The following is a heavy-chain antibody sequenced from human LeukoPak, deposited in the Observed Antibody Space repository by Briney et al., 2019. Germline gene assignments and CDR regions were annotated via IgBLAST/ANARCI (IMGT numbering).Heavy chain of an antibody. CDR3: ARGVVVAATEGFDY. Sequence: GASVKVSCKASGGTFNNYDISWVRQAPGQGLEWMGGIIPIFGTANYAQKFQGRVTIAADTSTSTAYMELSSLRSEGTAVYYCARGVVVAATEGFDYWGQGTLVTVSS. V-gene: IGHV1-69*06. J-gene: IGHJ4*02. D-gene: IGHD2-15*01. CDR2: IIPIFGTA. CDR1: GGTFNNYD.